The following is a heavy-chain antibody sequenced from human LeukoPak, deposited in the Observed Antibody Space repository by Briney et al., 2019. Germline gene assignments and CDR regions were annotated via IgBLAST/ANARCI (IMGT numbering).Heavy chain of an antibody. J-gene: IGHJ4*02. D-gene: IGHD6-19*01. CDR3: ARSSQLGSGWYLDY. Sequence: ASVKVSCKASGYTFTGYYMHWVRQAPGQGLEWMGWINPNSGGTNYAQKFQGRVTMTRDTSISTAYMELSRLRSDDTAVYYCARSSQLGSGWYLDYWGQGTLVTVSS. CDR1: GYTFTGYY. V-gene: IGHV1-2*02. CDR2: INPNSGGT.